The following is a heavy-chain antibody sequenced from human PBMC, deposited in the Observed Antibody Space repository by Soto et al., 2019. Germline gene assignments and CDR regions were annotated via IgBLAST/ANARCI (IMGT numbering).Heavy chain of an antibody. Sequence: QLQLQESGSGLVKPSQTLSLTCAVSGGSISSGGYSWSWIRQPPGKGLEWIGYIYHSGSTYYNPSLKSRVTISVDRSKNQFSLKLSSVTAADTAVYYCARWGGTQNLGFWERQFDYWGQGTLVTVSS. J-gene: IGHJ4*02. D-gene: IGHD3-16*01. V-gene: IGHV4-30-2*01. CDR1: GGSISSGGYS. CDR2: IYHSGST. CDR3: ARWGGTQNLGFWERQFDY.